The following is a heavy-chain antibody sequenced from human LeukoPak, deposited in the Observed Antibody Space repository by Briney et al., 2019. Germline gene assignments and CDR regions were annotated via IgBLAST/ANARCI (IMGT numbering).Heavy chain of an antibody. D-gene: IGHD7-27*01. CDR3: AREDDDWGPNTLDV. CDR2: IDSGSGNI. CDR1: GLTFSSHS. V-gene: IGHV3-48*02. Sequence: GGSLTLLCAPSGLTFSSHSMKWVRQAAGKGREWLSYIDSGSGNIYYRDFVKGRFTISRENDQDSLYLQMDSRRDEDTAVYYCAREDDDWGPNTLDVWGQGTVVTVSS. J-gene: IGHJ3*01.